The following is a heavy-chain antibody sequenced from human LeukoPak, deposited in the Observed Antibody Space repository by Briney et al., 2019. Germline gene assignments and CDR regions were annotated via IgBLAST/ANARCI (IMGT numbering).Heavy chain of an antibody. J-gene: IGHJ5*02. Sequence: PGGSLRLSCAVSGFNFNKYCMNRVRQAPGKGLEWVSYISSSSSNVYYADSVKGRFTISRDNAQNSLYLQMNSLRAEDPAVYHWTSAEQTIRARYYFWFDPWGQGTLVTAS. CDR1: GFNFNKYC. D-gene: IGHD2/OR15-2a*01. CDR2: ISSSSSNV. V-gene: IGHV3-48*01. CDR3: TSAEQTIRARYYFWFDP.